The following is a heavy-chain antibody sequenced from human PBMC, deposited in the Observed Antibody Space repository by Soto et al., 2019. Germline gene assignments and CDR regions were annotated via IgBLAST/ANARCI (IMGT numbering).Heavy chain of an antibody. Sequence: GGSLRLSCAASGFTLNNYWMTWVRQAPGKGLEWVASIKQDGSEKHYVDSVKGRFTISRDNAKNSLYLQLNSLRAEDTAVYYCARVWNDGRIDYWGQGTLVTVSS. CDR3: ARVWNDGRIDY. CDR2: IKQDGSEK. J-gene: IGHJ4*02. V-gene: IGHV3-7*01. CDR1: GFTLNNYW. D-gene: IGHD1-1*01.